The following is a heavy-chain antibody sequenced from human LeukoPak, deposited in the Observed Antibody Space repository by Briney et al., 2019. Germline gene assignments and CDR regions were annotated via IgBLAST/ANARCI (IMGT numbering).Heavy chain of an antibody. CDR1: GFTFDDYA. CDR2: ISFNSGSI. D-gene: IGHD3-22*01. CDR3: AKVPLIYDSSGNYFDY. Sequence: PGRSLRLSCVASGFTFDDYAMHWVRQAPGKGLEWVSSISFNSGSIGYADSVKGRFTISRDNAKKSLYLQMNSLRAEDTALYYCAKVPLIYDSSGNYFDYWGQGTLVTVSS. J-gene: IGHJ4*02. V-gene: IGHV3-9*01.